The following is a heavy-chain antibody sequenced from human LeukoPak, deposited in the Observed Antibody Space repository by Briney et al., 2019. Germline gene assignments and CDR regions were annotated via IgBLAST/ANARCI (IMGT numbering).Heavy chain of an antibody. Sequence: SETLSLTCTVSGGSISSYYWSWIRQPPGKGLEWIGYIYYSGSTNYNPSLKSRVTISLDTSKNQFSLKLSSVTAADTAVYYCARSPTSYYGDYVEYFQHWGQGTLVTVSS. CDR2: IYYSGST. J-gene: IGHJ1*01. CDR1: GGSISSYY. D-gene: IGHD4-17*01. CDR3: ARSPTSYYGDYVEYFQH. V-gene: IGHV4-59*01.